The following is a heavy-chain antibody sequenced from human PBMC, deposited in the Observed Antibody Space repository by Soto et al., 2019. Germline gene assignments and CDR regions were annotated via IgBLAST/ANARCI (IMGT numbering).Heavy chain of an antibody. D-gene: IGHD3-10*01. CDR3: ARGELLWFGELLR. Sequence: VSVKVSCKASGYTFTSYDINWVRQATGQGLEWMGWMNPNSGNTGYAQKFQGRVTMTRNTSISTAYMELSSLRSEDTAVYYCARGELLWFGELLRWGQGTLVTVSS. J-gene: IGHJ4*02. V-gene: IGHV1-8*01. CDR1: GYTFTSYD. CDR2: MNPNSGNT.